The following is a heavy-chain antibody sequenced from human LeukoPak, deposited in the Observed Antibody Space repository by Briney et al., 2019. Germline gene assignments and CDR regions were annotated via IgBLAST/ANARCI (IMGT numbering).Heavy chain of an antibody. CDR1: GGSISSYY. CDR3: ARVRYYYDSSGYADY. D-gene: IGHD3-22*01. CDR2: IYTSGST. J-gene: IGHJ4*02. Sequence: PSETVSLTCTVSGGSISSYYWSWIRQPAGKGLEWIGRIYTSGSTNYNPSLKSRVTMSVDTSKNQFSLKLSSVTAADTAVYYCARVRYYYDSSGYADYWGQGTLVTVSS. V-gene: IGHV4-4*07.